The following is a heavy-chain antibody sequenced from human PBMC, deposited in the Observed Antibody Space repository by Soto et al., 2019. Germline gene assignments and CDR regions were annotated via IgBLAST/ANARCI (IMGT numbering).Heavy chain of an antibody. D-gene: IGHD6-19*01. CDR2: ISSGSSTI. Sequence: QVQLVESGGGLVKPGGSLRLSCAAAGFRFSDHYMTWIRQAPGKGLEWVPYISSGSSTIYYAHSVKGRFTISRDNAKNSLNLQMNSLRAEDTAVYYCATSSGALAASFPYYFDYWGHGTLVTVSS. V-gene: IGHV3-11*01. CDR3: ATSSGALAASFPYYFDY. CDR1: GFRFSDHY. J-gene: IGHJ4*01.